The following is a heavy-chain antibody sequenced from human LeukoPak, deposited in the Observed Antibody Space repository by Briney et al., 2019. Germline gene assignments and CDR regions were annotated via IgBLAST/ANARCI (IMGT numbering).Heavy chain of an antibody. V-gene: IGHV1-69*04. D-gene: IGHD3-3*01. J-gene: IGHJ4*02. CDR1: GGTFSSYA. CDR2: IIPILGIA. CDR3: ARDHEVFGVVPQYFDY. Sequence: ASVKVSCKASGGTFSSYAISWVRQAPGQGLEWMGRIIPILGIANYAQKFQGRVTITADKSTSTAYMELSSLRSEDTAVYYCARDHEVFGVVPQYFDYWGQGTLVTVSS.